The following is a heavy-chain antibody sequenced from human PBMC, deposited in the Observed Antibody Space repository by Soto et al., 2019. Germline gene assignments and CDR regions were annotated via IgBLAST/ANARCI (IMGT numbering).Heavy chain of an antibody. CDR1: GGSISSSSYY. Sequence: PSETLSLTCTVSGGSISSSSYYWGWIRQPPGKGLEWIGSIYYSGSTYYNPSLKSRVTISVDTSKNQFSLKLSSVTAADTAVYYCARHVYGSGTKDPYYYYGMDVWGQGTTVTVS. V-gene: IGHV4-39*01. D-gene: IGHD3-10*01. J-gene: IGHJ6*02. CDR3: ARHVYGSGTKDPYYYYGMDV. CDR2: IYYSGST.